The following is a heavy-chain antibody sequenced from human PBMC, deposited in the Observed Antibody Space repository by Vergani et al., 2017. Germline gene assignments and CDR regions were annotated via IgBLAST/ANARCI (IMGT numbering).Heavy chain of an antibody. CDR3: ARQLGGYYDLLTGXSPPHYSYYGLDV. CDR1: GYTFTNYH. J-gene: IGHJ6*02. Sequence: QVQLVQSGAEVKKPGASVWVSCKASGYTFTNYHMHWVRQAPGQGLEWMGWINPNTGGTDYAQSFQGRVTMTRVTSITTAYMELRWLKSDDTAIYFCARQLGGYYDLLTGXSPPHYSYYGLDVWGQGTTVTVSS. CDR2: INPNTGGT. V-gene: IGHV1-2*02. D-gene: IGHD3-9*01.